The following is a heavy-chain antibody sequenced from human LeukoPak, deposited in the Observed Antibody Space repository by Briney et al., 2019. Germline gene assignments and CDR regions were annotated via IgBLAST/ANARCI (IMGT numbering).Heavy chain of an antibody. CDR1: GFTFTAYW. CDR2: LKQDGSEK. Sequence: PGGSLRLSCAASGFTFTAYWMTWVRQAPGKGLEWVAHLKQDGSEKYYVDSVKGRFTISRDNAKKSLNLQMNSLRAEDTAVYYCARGGATIDSWGQGTLVTVSS. CDR3: ARGGATIDS. D-gene: IGHD1-14*01. V-gene: IGHV3-7*05. J-gene: IGHJ4*02.